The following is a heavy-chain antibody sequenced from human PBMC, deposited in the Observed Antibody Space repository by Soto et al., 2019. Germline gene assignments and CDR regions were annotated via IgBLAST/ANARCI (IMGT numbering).Heavy chain of an antibody. J-gene: IGHJ5*02. D-gene: IGHD3-3*01. CDR1: GGSISSGDYY. CDR3: AGELRFLGWLLLDP. Sequence: SETLSLTCTVSGGSISSGDYYWSWIRQPPGKGLEWIGYIYYSGSTYYNPSLKSRVTISVDTSKNQFSLKLSSVTAADTAVYYCAGELRFLGWLLLDPWGQGTLVTVSS. CDR2: IYYSGST. V-gene: IGHV4-30-4*01.